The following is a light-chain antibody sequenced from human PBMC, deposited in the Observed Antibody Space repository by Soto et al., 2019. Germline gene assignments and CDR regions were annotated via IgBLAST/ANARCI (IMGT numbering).Light chain of an antibody. V-gene: IGKV3-20*01. Sequence: EIVLTQSPGTLSLSPGERATLSCRASQSVSSSYLAWYQQKSGQAPRLLIYGASSRATGTPDRFSGSGSGTDFTLTIRRLEPEDFAVYYCQQYGSSYPWTFGQGTKVDIK. CDR2: GAS. J-gene: IGKJ1*01. CDR3: QQYGSSYPWT. CDR1: QSVSSSY.